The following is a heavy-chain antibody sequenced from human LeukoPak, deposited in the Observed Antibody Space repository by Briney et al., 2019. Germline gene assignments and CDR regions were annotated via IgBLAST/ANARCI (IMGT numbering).Heavy chain of an antibody. V-gene: IGHV1-69*04. CDR2: IIPIPGIA. J-gene: IGHJ6*02. CDR3: AREGRVPAATAIYYYYGMDV. D-gene: IGHD2-2*01. Sequence: ASVKVSCKASGGTFSSYAISWVRQAPGQGLEWMGRIIPIPGIANYAQKFQGRVTITADKSTSTAYMELSSLRSEDTAVYYCAREGRVPAATAIYYYYGMDVWGQGTTVTVSS. CDR1: GGTFSSYA.